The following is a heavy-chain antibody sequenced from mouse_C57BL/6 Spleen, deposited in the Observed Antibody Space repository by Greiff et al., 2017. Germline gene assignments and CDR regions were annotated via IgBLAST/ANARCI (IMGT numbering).Heavy chain of an antibody. V-gene: IGHV5-17*01. D-gene: IGHD2-4*01. CDR1: GFTFSDYG. CDR3: AREVYYDYGRYAMAY. J-gene: IGHJ4*01. CDR2: ISSGSSTI. Sequence: EVQLVESGGGLVKPGGSLKLSCAASGFTFSDYGMHWVRQAPVKGLEWVAYISSGSSTIYYADTVKGRFTISRDNAKNTLFLQMPSLSSEDTAMYYCAREVYYDYGRYAMAYWGQGTSVTVSS.